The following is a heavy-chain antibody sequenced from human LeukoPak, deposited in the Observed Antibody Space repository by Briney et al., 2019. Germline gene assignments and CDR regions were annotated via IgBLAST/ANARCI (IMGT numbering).Heavy chain of an antibody. J-gene: IGHJ4*02. CDR1: GLPFSSYA. V-gene: IGHV3-23*01. CDR2: ISGSGGIT. CDR3: AKDRPSANSPY. Sequence: GGSLRLSCAASGLPFSSYAMGWVRQAPGKGLEWVSSISGSGGITYYADSVKGRFTISRDNSKNRLYLQLNSLRAEDTAVYYRAKDRPSANSPYWGQGTLVTVSS. D-gene: IGHD4/OR15-4a*01.